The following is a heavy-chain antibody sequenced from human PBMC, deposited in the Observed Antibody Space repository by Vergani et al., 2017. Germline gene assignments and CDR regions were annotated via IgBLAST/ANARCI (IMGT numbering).Heavy chain of an antibody. V-gene: IGHV3-23*01. Sequence: EVQLLESGGGLVQPGGSLRLSCAASGFTFRSYAMSWVRQAPGKGLEWVSAISGSGGSTYYADSVKGRFTISRDNSKNTLYLQMNSLRAEDTAVYYCAKPDYDFWGGYSGGDFDYWGQGTLVTVSS. CDR1: GFTFRSYA. CDR3: AKPDYDFWGGYSGGDFDY. CDR2: ISGSGGST. D-gene: IGHD3-3*01. J-gene: IGHJ4*02.